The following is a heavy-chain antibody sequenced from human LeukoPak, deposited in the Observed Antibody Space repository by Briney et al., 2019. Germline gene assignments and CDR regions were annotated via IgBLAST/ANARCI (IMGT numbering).Heavy chain of an antibody. CDR2: IYHSGST. CDR3: AIHPDLDSPRRKYHFDY. J-gene: IGHJ4*02. CDR1: GGSISSSNW. V-gene: IGHV4-4*02. D-gene: IGHD3/OR15-3a*01. Sequence: PSGTLFLTCAVSGGSISSSNWWSWVRQPPGKGLEWIGEIYHSGSTNYNPSLKSRVTISVDKSKNQFSLKLSSVTAADTAVYYCAIHPDLDSPRRKYHFDYWGQGTLVTVSS.